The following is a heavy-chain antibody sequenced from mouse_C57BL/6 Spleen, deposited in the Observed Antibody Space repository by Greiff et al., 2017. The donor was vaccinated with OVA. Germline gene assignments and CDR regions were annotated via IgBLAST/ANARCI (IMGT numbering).Heavy chain of an antibody. D-gene: IGHD1-1*01. CDR2: IYPSDSET. CDR1: GYTFTSYW. Sequence: QVQLKQPGAELVRPGSSVKLSCKASGYTFTSYWMDWVKQRPGQGLEWIGNIYPSDSETHYNQKFKDKATLTVDKSSSTAYMQLSSLTSEDSAVYYCARWGYGSSAFAYWGQGTLVTVSA. J-gene: IGHJ3*01. V-gene: IGHV1-61*01. CDR3: ARWGYGSSAFAY.